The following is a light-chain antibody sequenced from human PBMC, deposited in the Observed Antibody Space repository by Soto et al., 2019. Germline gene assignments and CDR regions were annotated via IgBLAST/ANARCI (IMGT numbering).Light chain of an antibody. Sequence: QSALTQPASVSGSPGQSITISCTGTSSDVGGYNYVSWYQQHPGKAPKLMIYEVSNRPSGVSNSFSGSKSGNTASLTISGSQDEDEADYYCSSYTSSSTYVFGTGTKLTVL. CDR2: EVS. J-gene: IGLJ1*01. CDR3: SSYTSSSTYV. V-gene: IGLV2-14*01. CDR1: SSDVGGYNY.